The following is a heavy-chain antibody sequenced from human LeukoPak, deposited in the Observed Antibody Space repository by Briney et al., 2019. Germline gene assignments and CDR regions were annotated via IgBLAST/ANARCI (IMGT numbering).Heavy chain of an antibody. CDR2: ISAYNGKT. CDR3: TRGALTGTTFLRY. J-gene: IGHJ4*02. D-gene: IGHD1-20*01. Sequence: ASVTVSCKASSYTFTSYGINWVRQAPGQGLEWMGWISAYNGKTNYAQKLQGRVTMTTDTSTSTAYMELRSLTSDDTAVYYCTRGALTGTTFLRYWGQGTLVTVSS. V-gene: IGHV1-18*01. CDR1: SYTFTSYG.